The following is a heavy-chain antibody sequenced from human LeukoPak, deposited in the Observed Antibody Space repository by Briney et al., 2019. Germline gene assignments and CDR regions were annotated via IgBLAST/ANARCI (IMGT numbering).Heavy chain of an antibody. Sequence: PGRSLRLSCAASGFTFSSYGMHWVRQAPGKGLEWVAVISYDGSNKYYADSVKGRFTISRDNSKNTLYLQMNSLRAEDTAVYYCAKDEGAVAGPGFDYWGQGTLVPVSS. CDR1: GFTFSSYG. CDR3: AKDEGAVAGPGFDY. CDR2: ISYDGSNK. D-gene: IGHD6-19*01. J-gene: IGHJ4*02. V-gene: IGHV3-30*18.